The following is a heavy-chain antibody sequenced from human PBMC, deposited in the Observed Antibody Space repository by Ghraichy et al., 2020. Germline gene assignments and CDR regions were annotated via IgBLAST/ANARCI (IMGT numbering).Heavy chain of an antibody. Sequence: LSLTCTASGFTFDAYAMAWVRQAPGKGLEWVSSISGTGNSANYAGSVKGRFTISRDNSKSTLYLQMNSLRAEDTAIYFCAKDRDSGSYDYFDFWGQGTLATVSS. D-gene: IGHD1-26*01. J-gene: IGHJ4*02. V-gene: IGHV3-23*01. CDR2: ISGTGNSA. CDR3: AKDRDSGSYDYFDF. CDR1: GFTFDAYA.